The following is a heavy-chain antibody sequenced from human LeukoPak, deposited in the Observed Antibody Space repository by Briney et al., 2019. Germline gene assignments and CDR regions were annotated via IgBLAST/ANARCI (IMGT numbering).Heavy chain of an antibody. CDR3: ARGPHCSSASCYTSGAFDM. CDR2: ISASGNST. Sequence: GGSLRLSCAASGFTFSSYAMTWVRQAPGKGLECVSGISASGNSTYYADSVKGRFTISRDNSKNTLFLQMNSLRAEDRAVYYCARGPHCSSASCYTSGAFDMWGQGTVVTVSS. V-gene: IGHV3-23*01. J-gene: IGHJ3*02. CDR1: GFTFSSYA. D-gene: IGHD2-2*02.